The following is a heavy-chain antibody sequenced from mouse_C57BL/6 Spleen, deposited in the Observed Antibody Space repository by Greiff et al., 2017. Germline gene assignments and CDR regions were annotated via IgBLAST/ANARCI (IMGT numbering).Heavy chain of an antibody. V-gene: IGHV1-80*01. CDR3: ARSGTTVVAPDY. CDR2: IYPGDGDT. CDR1: GYAFSSYW. D-gene: IGHD1-1*01. J-gene: IGHJ2*01. Sequence: VMLVESGAELVKPGASVKISCKASGYAFSSYWMNWVKQRPGKGLEWIGQIYPGDGDTNYNGKFKGKATLTADKSSSTAYMQLSSLTSEDSAVYFCARSGTTVVAPDYWGQGTTLTVSS.